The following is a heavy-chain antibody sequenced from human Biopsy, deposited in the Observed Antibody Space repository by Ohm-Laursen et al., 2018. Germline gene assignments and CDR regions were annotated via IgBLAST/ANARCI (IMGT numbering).Heavy chain of an antibody. CDR1: GFTFKNDN. V-gene: IGHV3-33*01. CDR2: IYNDGINE. J-gene: IGHJ2*01. Sequence: SLRLSCSASGFTFKNDNMHWVRQAPGKGLEWVAAIYNDGINEYYADSVKGRFTISRDDSKNTLYLQMNSLRVEDTAVFYCARDLRGHWFFDLWGRGTQVTVSS. CDR3: ARDLRGHWFFDL. D-gene: IGHD5/OR15-5a*01.